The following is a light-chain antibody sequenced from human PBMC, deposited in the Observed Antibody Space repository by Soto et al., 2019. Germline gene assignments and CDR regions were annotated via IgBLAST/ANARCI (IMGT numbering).Light chain of an antibody. CDR3: SSYAGSNNFV. Sequence: QSVLTQPPSASGSPGQSVTISCTGTSSDVGGHDYVSWYQQHPGKAPKLMIYEVTKRPSGVPDRFSGSKSDNTASLTVSGLQAEDEADYYCSSYAGSNNFVFGTGTKLTVL. CDR2: EVT. V-gene: IGLV2-8*01. J-gene: IGLJ1*01. CDR1: SSDVGGHDY.